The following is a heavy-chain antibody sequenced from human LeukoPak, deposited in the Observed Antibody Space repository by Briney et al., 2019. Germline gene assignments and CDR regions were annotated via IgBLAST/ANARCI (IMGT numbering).Heavy chain of an antibody. CDR3: AREHSGSYPDQ. D-gene: IGHD1-26*01. Sequence: ASVKVSCKASGYTFTTYDINWVRQATGQGLEWMGWMNPNSGNTGYAQKFQGRVTITRNTSISTAYMELSSLRSEDTAVYYCAREHSGSYPDQWGQGTLVTVSS. V-gene: IGHV1-8*03. J-gene: IGHJ4*02. CDR1: GYTFTTYD. CDR2: MNPNSGNT.